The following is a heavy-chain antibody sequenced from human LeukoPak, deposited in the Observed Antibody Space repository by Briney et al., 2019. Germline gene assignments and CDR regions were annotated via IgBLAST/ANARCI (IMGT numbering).Heavy chain of an antibody. CDR1: GFTFSSYA. J-gene: IGHJ4*02. D-gene: IGHD2-2*01. CDR2: ISGSGDST. Sequence: GGSLRLSCAASGFTFSSYAMSWVRQAPGKGLEWVSSISGSGDSTYYADSVRGRFTISRDNSKNTLYLQMNSLRAEDTAVYYCAKDQGYCTSTSCPDYRGQGTLVTVSS. V-gene: IGHV3-23*01. CDR3: AKDQGYCTSTSCPDY.